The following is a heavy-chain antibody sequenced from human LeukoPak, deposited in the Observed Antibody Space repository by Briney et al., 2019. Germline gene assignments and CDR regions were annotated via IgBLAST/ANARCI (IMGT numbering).Heavy chain of an antibody. J-gene: IGHJ4*02. CDR3: ARDPLSSGWYTFDY. V-gene: IGHV1-69*06. D-gene: IGHD6-19*01. Sequence: GASVKVSCKASGGTFSSYAISWVRQAPGQGLEWMGGIIPIFGTANYAQKFQGRVTITADKSTSTAYMELSSLRSEDTAVYYCARDPLSSGWYTFDYWGQGTLVTVSS. CDR1: GGTFSSYA. CDR2: IIPIFGTA.